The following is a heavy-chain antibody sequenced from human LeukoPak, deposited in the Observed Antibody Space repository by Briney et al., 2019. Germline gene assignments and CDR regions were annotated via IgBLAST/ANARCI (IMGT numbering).Heavy chain of an antibody. CDR2: ISRSSTDT. Sequence: PGGSLRLSCAASGFTFTDFYMSWLRQAPGKGLEWLSDISRSSTDTNYADSVKGRFTISRDNAKNSLFLQLNSLRAEDTAVYYCARKTYYYDSGSYSKSYFFDYWGEGTLVTVSS. J-gene: IGHJ4*02. CDR1: GFTFTDFY. D-gene: IGHD3-10*01. V-gene: IGHV3-11*06. CDR3: ARKTYYYDSGSYSKSYFFDY.